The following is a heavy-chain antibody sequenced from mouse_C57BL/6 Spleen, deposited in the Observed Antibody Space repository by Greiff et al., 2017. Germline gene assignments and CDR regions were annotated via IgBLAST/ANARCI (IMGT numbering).Heavy chain of an antibody. J-gene: IGHJ1*03. D-gene: IGHD2-1*01. CDR3: ARDGKGYFDV. CDR1: GYTFTSYW. CDR2: IDPSDSYT. V-gene: IGHV1-69*01. Sequence: QVQLQQPGAELVMPGASVKLSCKASGYTFTSYWMHWVKQRPGQGLEWIGEIDPSDSYTNYNQKFKGKSTLTVDKFSSTAYMQLSSLTSEDSAVYYCARDGKGYFDVWGTGTTVTVSS.